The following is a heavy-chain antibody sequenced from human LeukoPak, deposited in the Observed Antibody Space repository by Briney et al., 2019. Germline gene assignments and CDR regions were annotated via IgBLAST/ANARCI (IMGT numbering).Heavy chain of an antibody. Sequence: GSLRPSWSASGFRFSSYWMHWVRPTPGKGLVWVSRINSDGSSTTYADSVKGRFTMSRDNAKSTLYLQMSSLRAEDTAVYYCATSLGPLTDYWGQGTLVTVSS. J-gene: IGHJ4*02. CDR2: INSDGSST. V-gene: IGHV3-74*01. D-gene: IGHD7-27*01. CDR3: ATSLGPLTDY. CDR1: GFRFSSYW.